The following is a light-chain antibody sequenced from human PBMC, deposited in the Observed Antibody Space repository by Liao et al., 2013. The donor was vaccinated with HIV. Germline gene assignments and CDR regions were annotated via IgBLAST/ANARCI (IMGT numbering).Light chain of an antibody. CDR1: KLAYKY. V-gene: IGLV3-1*01. CDR3: QVWDSSTDHRV. J-gene: IGLJ3*02. Sequence: SYELTQPPSVSVSPGQTASIPCSGDKLAYKYASWYQQKPGQSPVLVIYQDSKRPSGIPERFSGSNSGNTATLTISRVEAGDEADYFCQVWDSSTDHRVFGGGTKLTVL. CDR2: QDS.